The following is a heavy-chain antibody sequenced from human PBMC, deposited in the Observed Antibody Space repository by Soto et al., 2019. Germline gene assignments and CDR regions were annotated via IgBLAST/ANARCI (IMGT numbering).Heavy chain of an antibody. CDR3: TVTATAIGGLDY. V-gene: IGHV3-73*01. CDR1: GFTFSGSS. Sequence: EVQLVESGGGLVQPGGSLKLSCAASGFTFSGSSMHWVRQASGKGLEWVCRIRSKANSYATAYAASVKGRFTISRDDETNTAYLQLNSLKSEDKAVYYCTVTATAIGGLDYWGQGTLVTVSS. D-gene: IGHD1-26*01. J-gene: IGHJ4*02. CDR2: IRSKANSYAT.